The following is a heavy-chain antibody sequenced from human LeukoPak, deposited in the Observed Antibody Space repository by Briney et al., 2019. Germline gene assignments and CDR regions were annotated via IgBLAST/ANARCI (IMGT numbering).Heavy chain of an antibody. CDR2: IISSSSYT. CDR1: GFTFSSYS. J-gene: IGHJ4*02. Sequence: GRSLRLACAASGFTFSSYSMNWVRQAPGRGLEWVSSIISSSSYTYYADSVKGRFTISRDNAKNSLYLQMNSLRAEDTAVYYCARGIGSYSDYWGQGTLVTVSS. D-gene: IGHD1-26*01. V-gene: IGHV3-21*01. CDR3: ARGIGSYSDY.